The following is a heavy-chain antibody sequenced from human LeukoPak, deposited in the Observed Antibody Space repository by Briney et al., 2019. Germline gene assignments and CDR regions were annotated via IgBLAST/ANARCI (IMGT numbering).Heavy chain of an antibody. V-gene: IGHV3-74*01. Sequence: GGSLRLSCAASGFTFSSYWMHWVRQAPGKGLVWVSRINSDGSSTSYADSVKGRFTISRGNAKNTLYLQMNSLRAEDTAVYYCARNELAYYDFWSGYFPTTSGYYGMDVWGQGTTVTVSS. CDR1: GFTFSSYW. CDR3: ARNELAYYDFWSGYFPTTSGYYGMDV. CDR2: INSDGSST. D-gene: IGHD3-3*01. J-gene: IGHJ6*02.